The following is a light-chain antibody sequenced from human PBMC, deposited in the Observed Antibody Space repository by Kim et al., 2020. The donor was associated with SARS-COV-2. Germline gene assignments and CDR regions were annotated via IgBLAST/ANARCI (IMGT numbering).Light chain of an antibody. CDR1: SSNIGKNY. CDR3: GTWDNSLTAGV. Sequence: GQKVTISCSGSSSNIGKNYVSWYQQRPGTAPKLLIYDNDRRPSGIPDRFSGSRSGTSATLGITGLQTGDEADYYCGTWDNSLTAGVFGGGTQLTVL. CDR2: DND. V-gene: IGLV1-51*01. J-gene: IGLJ3*02.